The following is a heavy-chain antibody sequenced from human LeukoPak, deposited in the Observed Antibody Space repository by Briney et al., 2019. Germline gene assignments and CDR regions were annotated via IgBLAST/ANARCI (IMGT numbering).Heavy chain of an antibody. J-gene: IGHJ3*02. CDR1: GFTFSTYN. D-gene: IGHD3-22*01. CDR2: ISSSSNYI. V-gene: IGHV3-21*01. CDR3: VRDLDSSGYYMGAFDI. Sequence: KPGGSLRLSCAASGFTFSTYNMNWVRQAPGKGLEWVSSISSSSNYIYYADSVKGRFTISRDNAKNSLYLQMNSLTAEDTAVYYCVRDLDSSGYYMGAFDIWGEGTMVTVSP.